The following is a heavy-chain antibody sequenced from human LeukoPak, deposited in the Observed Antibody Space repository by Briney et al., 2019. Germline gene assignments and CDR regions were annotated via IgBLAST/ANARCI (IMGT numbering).Heavy chain of an antibody. CDR2: INEDGGEE. J-gene: IGHJ4*02. CDR3: ARDPDTGTTDY. D-gene: IGHD1-7*01. Sequence: GGSLRLSCAASGFTFCTYWMSWVRQAPGKGLEWVANINEDGGEEYYVDSAKGRFTISRDNARNSLYLQMNSLRAEDTAVYYCARDPDTGTTDYWGQGTLVTVSS. CDR1: GFTFCTYW. V-gene: IGHV3-7*01.